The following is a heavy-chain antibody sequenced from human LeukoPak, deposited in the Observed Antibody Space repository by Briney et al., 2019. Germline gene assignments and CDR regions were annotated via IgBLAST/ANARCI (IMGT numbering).Heavy chain of an antibody. V-gene: IGHV1-18*01. Sequence: LGASVKVSCKASGYTFTSYGISWVRQAPGQGLEWIGWISAYNGNTNFAPKPQGRVTMTTDTSTSTAYMGLRSLKSDDTAVYYCARDQAATNTQVRFCLDWGQGTLVTVSS. J-gene: IGHJ4*02. CDR3: ARDQAATNTQVRFCLD. CDR2: ISAYNGNT. D-gene: IGHD3-9*01. CDR1: GYTFTSYG.